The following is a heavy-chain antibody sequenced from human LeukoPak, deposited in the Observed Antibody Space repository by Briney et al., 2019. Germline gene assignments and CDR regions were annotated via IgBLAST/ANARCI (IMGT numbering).Heavy chain of an antibody. D-gene: IGHD3-3*01. J-gene: IGHJ5*02. CDR1: GFTFSSYG. Sequence: GGSLRLSCAASGFTFSSYGMHWVRQAPGKRLEWVAFIRYDGSNKYYADSVKGRFTISRDNSKNTLYLQMNSLRAEDTAVYYCAKSASITILGGYNWFDPWGQGTLVTVSS. CDR2: IRYDGSNK. V-gene: IGHV3-30*02. CDR3: AKSASITILGGYNWFDP.